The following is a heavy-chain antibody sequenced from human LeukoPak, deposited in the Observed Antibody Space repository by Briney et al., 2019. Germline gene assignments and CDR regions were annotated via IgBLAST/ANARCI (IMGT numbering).Heavy chain of an antibody. CDR3: AKHEYCSGGSCFLDY. CDR1: GFTFSSSA. CDR2: ISSSGGST. Sequence: GGSLRLSCAASGFTFSSSALTWVRQAPGKGLEWVSTISSSGGSTYYADSVKGRFTISRDNSKNTLYLQMNSLRAEDTAVYHCAKHEYCSGGSCFLDYWGQGTLVTVSS. J-gene: IGHJ4*02. V-gene: IGHV3-23*01. D-gene: IGHD2-15*01.